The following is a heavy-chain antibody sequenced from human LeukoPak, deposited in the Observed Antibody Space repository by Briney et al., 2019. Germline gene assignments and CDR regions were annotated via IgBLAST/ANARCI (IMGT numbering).Heavy chain of an antibody. V-gene: IGHV3-23*01. CDR3: AREASILDY. Sequence: GGSLRLSCAASGFTFSSFAMSRVRQAPGKGLEWVSVISGSGVSTYYADFVKGRFTISRDSSKNTLYLQMNSLRAEDTAVYYCAREASILDYWGQGTLVTVSS. J-gene: IGHJ4*02. CDR2: ISGSGVST. CDR1: GFTFSSFA.